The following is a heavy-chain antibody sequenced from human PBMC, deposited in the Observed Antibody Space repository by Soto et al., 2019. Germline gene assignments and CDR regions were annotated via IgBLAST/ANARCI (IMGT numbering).Heavy chain of an antibody. CDR1: GGSILSDGYY. V-gene: IGHV4-31*03. CDR3: ARENYKNVEHHNWVDP. J-gene: IGHJ5*02. CDR2: IYHSGDS. Sequence: TLSHTSFISGGSILSDGYYWSWIRQHPGKGLEYIGYIYHSGDSYYTPSLGRRVTISVDTSENQFSLHLRSVTAADTAVYYFARENYKNVEHHNWVDPWGQGIPVT. D-gene: IGHD1-7*01.